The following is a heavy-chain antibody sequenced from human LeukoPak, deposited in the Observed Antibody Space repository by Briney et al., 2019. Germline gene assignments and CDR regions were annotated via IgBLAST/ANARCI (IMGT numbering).Heavy chain of an antibody. CDR1: GYSISSGYF. V-gene: IGHV4-38-2*01. J-gene: IGHJ4*02. CDR3: ARGASDVLRYFVWRQNTRTEFDY. CDR2: IYHSGST. D-gene: IGHD3-9*01. Sequence: SETLSLTCAVSGYSISSGYFWGWIRQPPGMGLEWIGSIYHSGSTYYNPSLKSRVTISVDTSKNQFSLKRSSVTAADTAVYFCARGASDVLRYFVWRQNTRTEFDYWGQGTLVTVSS.